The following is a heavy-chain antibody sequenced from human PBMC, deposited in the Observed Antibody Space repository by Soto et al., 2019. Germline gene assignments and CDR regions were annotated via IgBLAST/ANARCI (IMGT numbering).Heavy chain of an antibody. CDR2: IYYSGST. J-gene: IGHJ6*02. Sequence: PSETLSLSCTVSGGSISSGGYYWSWIRQYPGKGLEWIGYIYYSGSTYYNPSPKSRVTISVDTSKNQFSLKLSSVTAADTAVYYCARGFGYGDYEPFYYYGMDVWGQGTTVTVSS. CDR1: GGSISSGGYY. CDR3: ARGFGYGDYEPFYYYGMDV. D-gene: IGHD4-17*01. V-gene: IGHV4-31*03.